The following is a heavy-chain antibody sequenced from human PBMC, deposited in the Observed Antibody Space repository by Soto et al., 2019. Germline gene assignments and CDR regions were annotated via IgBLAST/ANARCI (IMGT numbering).Heavy chain of an antibody. CDR2: INPGGST. V-gene: IGHV4-34*01. CDR1: GGSFSGYY. CDR3: AREGLWFGELLPFDI. J-gene: IGHJ3*02. D-gene: IGHD3-10*01. Sequence: QVQLQQWGAGLLKPSETLSLTCAVHGGSFSGYYWSWIRQPPGRGLEWIGEINPGGSTNYNPSLKSRVALSVDTSKSQFSLNLTSVTAADTAVCYCAREGLWFGELLPFDIWGQGTMVTVSS.